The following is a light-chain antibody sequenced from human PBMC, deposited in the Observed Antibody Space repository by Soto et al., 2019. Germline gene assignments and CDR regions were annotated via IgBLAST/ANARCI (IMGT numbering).Light chain of an antibody. V-gene: IGLV1-51*01. CDR3: ATWYGSLPGEV. CDR2: DNN. J-gene: IGLJ2*01. Sequence: QSVLTQSPSVSAAPGQKVTISCSGSSSNIGNNYVSWYQQLPGTAPKLLIYDNNKRPSGIPDRFSGSKAGTSGTLDITGRQTGDEADYYCATWYGSLPGEVFGGGTKVTVL. CDR1: SSNIGNNY.